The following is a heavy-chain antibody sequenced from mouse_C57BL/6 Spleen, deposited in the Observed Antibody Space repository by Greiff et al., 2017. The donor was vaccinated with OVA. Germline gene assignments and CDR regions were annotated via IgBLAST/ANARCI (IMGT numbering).Heavy chain of an antibody. J-gene: IGHJ1*03. Sequence: EVMLVESGPGMVKPSQSLSLTCTVTGYSITSGYDWHWIRHFPGNKLEWMGYISYSGSTNYNPSLKSRISITHDTSKNHFFLKLNSVTTEDTATYYCAKSYDYDWYFDVWGTGTTVTVSS. CDR2: ISYSGST. V-gene: IGHV3-1*01. CDR1: GYSITSGYD. CDR3: AKSYDYDWYFDV. D-gene: IGHD2-4*01.